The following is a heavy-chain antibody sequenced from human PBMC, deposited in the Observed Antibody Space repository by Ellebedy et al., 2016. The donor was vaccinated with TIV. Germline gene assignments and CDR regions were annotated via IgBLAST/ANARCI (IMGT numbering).Heavy chain of an antibody. V-gene: IGHV1-8*01. CDR3: ARARGAAARSFDL. Sequence: AASVKVSCKASGGTFTSYDINWVRQATGQGLEWMGWMNPNSGNRGYAQKFQDRLTMTRNTSINTAYLDLSSLRSEDTAVYYCARARGAAARSFDLWGQGTVVTVSS. D-gene: IGHD2-15*01. CDR2: MNPNSGNR. CDR1: GGTFTSYD. J-gene: IGHJ3*01.